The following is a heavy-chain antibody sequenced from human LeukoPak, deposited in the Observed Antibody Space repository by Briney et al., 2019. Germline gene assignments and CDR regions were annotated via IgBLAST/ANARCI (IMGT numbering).Heavy chain of an antibody. CDR1: GFTISSYA. Sequence: PGGSLGLSCAASGFTISSYAMNWVRQAPGKGLEWVSYISSSSSPINYADSVKGRFTISRDNAKNSLYLQMNSLRDEDTAVYYCARDCRLNCARQPGFDSWGQGTLVTVSS. V-gene: IGHV3-48*02. D-gene: IGHD1-1*01. CDR2: ISSSSSPI. J-gene: IGHJ5*01. CDR3: ARDCRLNCARQPGFDS.